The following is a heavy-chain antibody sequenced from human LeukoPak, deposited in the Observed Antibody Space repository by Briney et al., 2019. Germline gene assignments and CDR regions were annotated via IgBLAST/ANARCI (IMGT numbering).Heavy chain of an antibody. V-gene: IGHV3-21*01. CDR2: ISSSSSYI. J-gene: IGHJ4*02. Sequence: KSGGSLRLSCAASGFTFDDYGMSWVRQAPGKGLEWVSSISSSSSYIYYADSVKGRFTISRDNAKNSLYLQMNSLRAEDTAVYYCARGPLAYCGGDCYPADYWGQGTLVTVSS. D-gene: IGHD2-21*02. CDR3: ARGPLAYCGGDCYPADY. CDR1: GFTFDDYG.